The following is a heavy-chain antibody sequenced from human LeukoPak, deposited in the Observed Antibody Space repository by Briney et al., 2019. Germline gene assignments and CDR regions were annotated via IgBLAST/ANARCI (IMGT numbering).Heavy chain of an antibody. CDR3: ARAGRRYCSSTSCYTSPPTYYYYYGMDV. V-gene: IGHV1-2*02. CDR1: GYTFTGYY. J-gene: IGHJ6*02. CDR2: INPNSGGT. D-gene: IGHD2-2*02. Sequence: ASVKVSCKASGYTFTGYYMHWVRQAPGQGLEWMGWINPNSGGTNYAQKFQGRVTMTRDTSISTAYMELCRLRSDDTAVYYCARAGRRYCSSTSCYTSPPTYYYYYGMDVWGQGTTVTVSS.